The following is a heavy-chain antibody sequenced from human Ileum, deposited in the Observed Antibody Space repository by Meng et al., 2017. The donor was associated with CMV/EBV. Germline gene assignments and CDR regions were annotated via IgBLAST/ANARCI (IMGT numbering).Heavy chain of an antibody. CDR1: VVSAGSRGFY. CDR3: AREFKFLSLGGPHPYYFDY. V-gene: IGHV4-39*07. D-gene: IGHD3-10*01. CDR2: FSNRGSN. Sequence: ASAPGLVKPFGTLPHCGTVSVVSAGSRGFYGCCSRQPPGMGLESIGNFSNRGSNEYNPSLKSLVNLSLDTSKNQFSLKLSSVTAADTAVYYCAREFKFLSLGGPHPYYFDYWCQGTLVTVSS. J-gene: IGHJ4*02.